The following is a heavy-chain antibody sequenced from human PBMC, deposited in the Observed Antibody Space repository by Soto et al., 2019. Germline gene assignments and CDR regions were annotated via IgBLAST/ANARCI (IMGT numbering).Heavy chain of an antibody. J-gene: IGHJ6*02. CDR2: INPTSST. V-gene: IGHV1-46*01. D-gene: IGHD3-22*01. CDR3: ARGGYYDSSGSRNYHYYGMNV. Sequence: ASVKVSCKASGYTFTSYYMHWVRQAPGQGLEWMGIINPTSSTSYAKKFKSRVTITRNTSTSTVYMELSSLRSENTAVYYCARGGYYDSSGSRNYHYYGMNVWGQGTTVTVSS. CDR1: GYTFTSYY.